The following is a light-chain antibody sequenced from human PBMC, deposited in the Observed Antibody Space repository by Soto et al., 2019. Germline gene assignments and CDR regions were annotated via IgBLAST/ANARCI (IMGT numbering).Light chain of an antibody. Sequence: QSALTQPPSASGSPGQSVTISCTGTSSDVSGNAYVSWFQHHPGRAPKLMIYGVTRRPPGVPDRFSGSKSGNTAFLTVSGLQAEDEADYYCSSYAGSNFVFGTGTKLPVL. J-gene: IGLJ1*01. CDR3: SSYAGSNFV. CDR2: GVT. V-gene: IGLV2-8*01. CDR1: SSDVSGNAY.